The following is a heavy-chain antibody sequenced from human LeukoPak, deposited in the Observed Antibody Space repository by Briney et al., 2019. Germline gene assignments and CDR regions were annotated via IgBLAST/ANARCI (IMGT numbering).Heavy chain of an antibody. J-gene: IGHJ5*02. CDR3: ARDWQNWFDP. CDR1: GYIFTSYG. CDR2: SSGYNGDT. V-gene: IGHV1-18*01. Sequence: GASVKVSCKASGYIFTSYGISWVRQAPGQGLEWMGWSSGYNGDTNYAQNFQGRVTMTTDTSTNTAYTELRSLRFDDTAVYYCARDWQNWFDPWGQGTLVTVSS.